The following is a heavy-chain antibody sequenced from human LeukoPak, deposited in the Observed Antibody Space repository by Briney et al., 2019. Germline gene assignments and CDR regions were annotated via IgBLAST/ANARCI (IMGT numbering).Heavy chain of an antibody. V-gene: IGHV1-18*01. J-gene: IGHJ4*02. D-gene: IGHD2-21*02. CDR1: GYTFTSYG. Sequence: ASVTVSFKASGYTFTSYGISWVRQAPGQGLEWMGWISAYNGNTNYAQKLQGRVTMTTDTSTSTAYMELRSLRSDDTAAYYCARDWGGGDCYYYWGQGTLVTVSS. CDR3: ARDWGGGDCYYY. CDR2: ISAYNGNT.